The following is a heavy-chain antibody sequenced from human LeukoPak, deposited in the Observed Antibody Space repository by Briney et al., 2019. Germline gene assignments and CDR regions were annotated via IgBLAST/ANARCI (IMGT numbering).Heavy chain of an antibody. CDR2: ISPSGGST. D-gene: IGHD2-15*01. CDR1: GYTFTSNY. J-gene: IGHJ4*02. Sequence: ASVKVSCKAFGYTFTSNYMHWVRQAPGQGPEWMGVISPSGGSTTYAQKFQGRVTLTRDMSTSTDYLELSSLRSEDTAVYYCARVAPNRRYCSGGSCLNYFDYWGQGTLVTVSS. V-gene: IGHV1-46*01. CDR3: ARVAPNRRYCSGGSCLNYFDY.